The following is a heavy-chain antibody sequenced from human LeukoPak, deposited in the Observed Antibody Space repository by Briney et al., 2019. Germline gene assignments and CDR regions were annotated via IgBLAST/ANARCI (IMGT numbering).Heavy chain of an antibody. CDR2: TYSGGST. Sequence: GRSLRLSCEASGFRFSSYGLHWVRQAPGKGLEWVSATYSGGSTYYADSVKGRFTISSDNSKNTLYLQMNSLKAEDTAIYYCARAQDYCSGSTCYGYFQYWGQGTLVTVSS. J-gene: IGHJ1*01. D-gene: IGHD2-15*01. V-gene: IGHV3-53*01. CDR3: ARAQDYCSGSTCYGYFQY. CDR1: GFRFSSYG.